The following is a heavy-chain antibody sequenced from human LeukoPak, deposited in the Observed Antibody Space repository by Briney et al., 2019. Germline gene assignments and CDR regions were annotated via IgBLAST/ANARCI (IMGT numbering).Heavy chain of an antibody. CDR1: GGSISSGGYS. J-gene: IGHJ4*02. Sequence: PSETLSLTCAVSGGSISSGGYSWSWIRQPPGKGLEWIGYIYHSGSTYYNPSLKSRVTISVDRSKSQFSLKLSSVTAADTAVYYCARGGYVWGSYRPFDYWGQGTLVTVSS. D-gene: IGHD3-16*02. CDR3: ARGGYVWGSYRPFDY. CDR2: IYHSGST. V-gene: IGHV4-30-2*01.